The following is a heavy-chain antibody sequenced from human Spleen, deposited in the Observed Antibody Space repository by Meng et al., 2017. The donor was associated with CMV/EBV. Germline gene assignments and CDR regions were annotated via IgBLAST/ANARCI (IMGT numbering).Heavy chain of an antibody. V-gene: IGHV3-11*01. J-gene: IGHJ6*02. CDR1: GFVFSDYY. CDR2: ISGSGTTI. D-gene: IGHD3-3*01. CDR3: ARVDVKGVTVFGASLDV. Sequence: GGSLRLSCAASGFVFSDYYMSWIRQVPGKGLGWISHISGSGTTIYYADSVRGRFTISRDNARNSLFLQMNSLRADDTAVYYCARVDVKGVTVFGASLDVWGQGTTVTVSS.